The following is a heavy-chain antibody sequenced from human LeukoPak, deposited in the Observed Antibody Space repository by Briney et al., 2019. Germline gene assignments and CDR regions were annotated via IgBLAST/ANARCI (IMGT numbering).Heavy chain of an antibody. V-gene: IGHV4-38-2*02. D-gene: IGHD6-19*01. CDR2: IYHSGST. Sequence: SETLSLTCTVSGYSISSGYYWGWIRQPPGKGLEWIGSIYHSGSTYYNPSLKSRVTISVDTSKNQFSLKLSSVTAADTAVYYCASLTTTYSSGWYFGQFPGSGVIDYWGQGTLVTVSS. CDR3: ASLTTTYSSGWYFGQFPGSGVIDY. CDR1: GYSISSGYY. J-gene: IGHJ4*02.